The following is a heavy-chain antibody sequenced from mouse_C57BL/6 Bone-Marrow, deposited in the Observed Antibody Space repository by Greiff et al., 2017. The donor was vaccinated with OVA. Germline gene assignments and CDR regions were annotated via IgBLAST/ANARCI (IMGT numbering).Heavy chain of an antibody. CDR1: GFNIKDDY. Sequence: VHVKQSGAELVRPGASVKLSCTASGFNIKDDYMHWVKQRPEQGLEWIGWIDPENGDTEYASKFQGKATITADTSSNTAYLQLSSLTSEDTAVYYCTTLITTVVAKGWYFDVWGTGTTVTVSS. V-gene: IGHV14-4*01. D-gene: IGHD1-1*01. J-gene: IGHJ1*03. CDR3: TTLITTVVAKGWYFDV. CDR2: IDPENGDT.